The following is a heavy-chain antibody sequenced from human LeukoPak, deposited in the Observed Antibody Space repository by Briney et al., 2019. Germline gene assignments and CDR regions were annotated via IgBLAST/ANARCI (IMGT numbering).Heavy chain of an antibody. CDR3: AKVHIKSALTYYYGMDV. Sequence: GGSLRLSCAASGFTFSSYGMHWVRQAPGKGLEWVAVISYDGSNKYYADSVKGRFTISRDNSKNTLYPQMNSLRAEDTAVYYCAKVHIKSALTYYYGMDVWGQGTTVTVSS. V-gene: IGHV3-30*18. D-gene: IGHD6-25*01. CDR1: GFTFSSYG. J-gene: IGHJ6*02. CDR2: ISYDGSNK.